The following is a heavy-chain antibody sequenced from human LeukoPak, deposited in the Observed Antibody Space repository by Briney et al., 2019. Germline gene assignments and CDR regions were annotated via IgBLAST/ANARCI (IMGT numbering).Heavy chain of an antibody. CDR3: ARRYQLYYFDY. J-gene: IGHJ4*02. D-gene: IGHD2-2*01. CDR2: IYHSGST. CDR1: GYSISSGYY. V-gene: IGHV4-38-2*01. Sequence: SETLSLTCAVSGYSISSGYYWGWIRQPPGKVLEWIGSIYHSGSTYYNPSLKSRVTISVDTSKNQFSLKLSSVTAADTAVYYCARRYQLYYFDYWGQGTLVTVSS.